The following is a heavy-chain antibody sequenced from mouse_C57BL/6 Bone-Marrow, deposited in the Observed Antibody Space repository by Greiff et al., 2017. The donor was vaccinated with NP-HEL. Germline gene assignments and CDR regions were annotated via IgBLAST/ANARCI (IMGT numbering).Heavy chain of an antibody. J-gene: IGHJ2*01. CDR1: GYTFTSYW. CDR2: IHPSDSVT. V-gene: IGHV1-74*01. CDR3: AISITTVVATGYYCDY. D-gene: IGHD1-1*01. Sequence: VQLQQPGAELVKPGASVKVSCKASGYTFTSYWMHWVKQRPGQGLEWIGRIHPSDSVTNYHHKFTGTATLTVAKSSSTAYMQLSSLTSEDSAVYYCAISITTVVATGYYCDYWGQGTTLTGSS.